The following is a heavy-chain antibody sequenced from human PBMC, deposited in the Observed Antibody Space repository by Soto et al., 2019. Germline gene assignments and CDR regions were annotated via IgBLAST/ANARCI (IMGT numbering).Heavy chain of an antibody. CDR1: GFTFSSYA. CDR3: AKCYSSGASWCYYYYMDV. J-gene: IGHJ6*03. CDR2: ISGSGGST. Sequence: GGSLRLSCAASGFTFSSYAMSWVRQAPGKGLEWVSAISGSGGSTYYADSVKGRFTISRDNSKNTLYLQMNSLRAEDTAVYYCAKCYSSGASWCYYYYMDVWGKGTTGTVSS. D-gene: IGHD6-19*01. V-gene: IGHV3-23*01.